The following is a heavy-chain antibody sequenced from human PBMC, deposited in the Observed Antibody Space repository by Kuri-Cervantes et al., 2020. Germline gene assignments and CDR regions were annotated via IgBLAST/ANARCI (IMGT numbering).Heavy chain of an antibody. V-gene: IGHV3-74*01. CDR3: ARGEDIVVVPAATSYYYYGMDV. CDR1: GFTFSSYW. J-gene: IGHJ6*02. Sequence: GESLKISCAASGFTFSSYWVHWVRQAPGKGLVWVSRINSDGSSTSYADSVKGRFTISRDNAKNTLYLQMNSLRAEDTAVYYCARGEDIVVVPAATSYYYYGMDVWGQGTTVTDSS. D-gene: IGHD2-2*01. CDR2: INSDGSST.